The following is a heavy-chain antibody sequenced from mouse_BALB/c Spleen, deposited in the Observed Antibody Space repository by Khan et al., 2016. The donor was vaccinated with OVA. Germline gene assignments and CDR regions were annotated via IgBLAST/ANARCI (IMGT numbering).Heavy chain of an antibody. V-gene: IGHV5-17*02. CDR1: GFTISTYG. D-gene: IGHD2-1*01. CDR3: ARSGGNFHWYFDV. CDR2: ISSGSSTI. Sequence: EVELVESGGGLVQPGGSRKLSCAASGFTISTYGMHWVRQAPEKGLEWVAYISSGSSTIYYEDTVKGRFTISRDNPKSTLFLQMTSLGSEDTAMYYCARSGGNFHWYFDVWGAGTSVTVSS. J-gene: IGHJ1*01.